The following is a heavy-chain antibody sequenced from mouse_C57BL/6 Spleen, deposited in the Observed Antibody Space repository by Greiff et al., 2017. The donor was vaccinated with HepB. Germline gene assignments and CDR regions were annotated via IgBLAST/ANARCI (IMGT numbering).Heavy chain of an antibody. V-gene: IGHV5-9*01. D-gene: IGHD1-1*01. CDR1: GFTFSSYT. CDR3: ARHDGSNYFDY. J-gene: IGHJ2*01. Sequence: EVKLVESGGGLVKPGGSLKLSCAASGFTFSSYTMSWVRQTPEKRLEWVATISGGGGNTYYPDSVKGRFTISRDNAKYTLYLQMSSLRSEDTALYYCARHDGSNYFDYWGQGTTLTVSS. CDR2: ISGGGGNT.